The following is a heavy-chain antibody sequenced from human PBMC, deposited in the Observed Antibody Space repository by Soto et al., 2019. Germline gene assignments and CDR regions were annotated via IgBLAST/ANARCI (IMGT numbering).Heavy chain of an antibody. D-gene: IGHD3-22*01. CDR1: GFTFSSYA. CDR3: AKDLYDSSGYYQYYFDY. J-gene: IGHJ4*02. CDR2: ISGSGGST. V-gene: IGHV3-23*01. Sequence: PGGSLRLSCAASGFTFSSYAMSWVRQAPGKGLEWVSAISGSGGSTYYADSVKGRFTISRDNSKNTLYLQMNSLRAEDTAVYYYAKDLYDSSGYYQYYFDYWGQGTRVPVSS.